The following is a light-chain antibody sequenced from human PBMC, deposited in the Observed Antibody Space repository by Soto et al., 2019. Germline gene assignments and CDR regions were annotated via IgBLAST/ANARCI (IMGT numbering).Light chain of an antibody. J-gene: IGKJ2*01. Sequence: DIQLTQSPSFLSAAVGDRVTLTCRASQGISSFLAWYQQKPGKAPKLLISAASTLQSGVPSRLSGSGSGTEFTLTISILQTEDFATYYCQQRNTHPYTFGQGTKLEIK. CDR2: AAS. V-gene: IGKV1-9*01. CDR1: QGISSF. CDR3: QQRNTHPYT.